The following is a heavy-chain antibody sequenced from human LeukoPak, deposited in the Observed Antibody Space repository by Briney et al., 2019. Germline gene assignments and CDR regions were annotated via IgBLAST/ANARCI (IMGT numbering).Heavy chain of an antibody. D-gene: IGHD1-1*01. V-gene: IGHV1-46*01. CDR1: GYTFTSYY. J-gene: IGHJ5*02. CDR3: ARGSSERDWFDL. Sequence: ASVKVSCKASGYTFTSYYMHWVRRAPGQGLEWMGIINPSGGSTIYAQKFQGRVTMTRDTSISTTYMELSSLTSDDTAVYYCARGSSERDWFDLWGQGTLVTVSS. CDR2: INPSGGST.